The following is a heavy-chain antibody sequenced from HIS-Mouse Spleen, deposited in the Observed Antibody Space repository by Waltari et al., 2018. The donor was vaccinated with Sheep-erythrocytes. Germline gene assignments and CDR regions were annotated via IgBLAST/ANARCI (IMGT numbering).Heavy chain of an antibody. CDR2: IEHSGST. CDR3: ARGGRRTGFDY. V-gene: IGHV4-34*01. CDR1: GGSFSGYY. J-gene: IGHJ4*02. Sequence: QVQLQQWGAGLLKPSETLSLTCAVYGGSFSGYYWSWIRQPPGKGLEWIGEIEHSGSTNYNPSRKSRVTISVDTSKNQFSLKLSSVTAADTAVYYCARGGRRTGFDYWGQGTLVTVSS. D-gene: IGHD3-9*01.